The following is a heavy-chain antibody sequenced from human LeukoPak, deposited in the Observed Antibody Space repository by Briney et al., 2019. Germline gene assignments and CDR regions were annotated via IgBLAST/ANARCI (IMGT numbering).Heavy chain of an antibody. CDR1: GFTFGKYW. D-gene: IGHD5-12*01. CDR3: ARDGGYRGYDADC. Sequence: GGSLRLSCVASGFTFGKYWMSWVRQAPGKGLERVSYISDSGAMYYADSVRGRFTISRENAQNSLFLQMNSLRAEDTAVYYCARDGGYRGYDADCWGQGTLVTVSS. J-gene: IGHJ4*02. V-gene: IGHV3-48*01. CDR2: ISDSGAM.